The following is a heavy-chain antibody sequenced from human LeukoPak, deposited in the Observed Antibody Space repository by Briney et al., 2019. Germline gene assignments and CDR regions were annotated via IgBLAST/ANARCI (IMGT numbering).Heavy chain of an antibody. CDR2: IISISSHI. CDR1: GFTFSSYS. J-gene: IGHJ6*03. CDR3: ARTRAPSNGRVLYYMDV. V-gene: IGHV3-21*01. Sequence: GGSLRLSCAASGFTFSSYSMNWVRQAPGKGLEWVASIISISSHIYYADSVKGRFTISRDIAKNSLYLQMNSLRAEDTAVYYCARTRAPSNGRVLYYMDVWGKGTTVTVSS. D-gene: IGHD2-2*01.